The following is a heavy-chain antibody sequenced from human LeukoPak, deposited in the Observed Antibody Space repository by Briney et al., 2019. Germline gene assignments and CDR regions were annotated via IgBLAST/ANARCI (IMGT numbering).Heavy chain of an antibody. D-gene: IGHD2-2*01. V-gene: IGHV4-34*01. Sequence: SETLSLTCAVYGGSFSGYYWSWIRQPPGKGLEWIGEINHSGSTNYNPSLKSRVTISVDTSKNQFSLKLSSVTAADTAVYYCARSIAVVPAAFVYWGQGTLVTVSS. CDR3: ARSIAVVPAAFVY. CDR1: GGSFSGYY. CDR2: INHSGST. J-gene: IGHJ4*02.